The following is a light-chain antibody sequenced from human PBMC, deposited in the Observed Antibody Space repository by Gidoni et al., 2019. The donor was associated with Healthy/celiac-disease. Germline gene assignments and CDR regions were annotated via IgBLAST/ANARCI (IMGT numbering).Light chain of an antibody. CDR1: QSVSSY. V-gene: IGKV3-11*01. CDR3: QQRSNWL. CDR2: DAS. Sequence: EIVLTQSPATRSLSPGERATLSCRASQSVSSYLAWYQQKPGQAPRLLIYDASNRATGIPARFSGSGSGTDFTLTISSLEPEDFAVYYCQQRSNWLFXQXTKLEIK. J-gene: IGKJ2*01.